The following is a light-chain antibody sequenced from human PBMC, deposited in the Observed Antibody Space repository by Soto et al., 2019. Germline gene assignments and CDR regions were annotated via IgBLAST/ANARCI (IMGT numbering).Light chain of an antibody. V-gene: IGKV3D-15*01. J-gene: IGKJ5*01. CDR3: QQHNQWPIT. Sequence: EIWMTQSPATLSVSPGETASLSCRASQSAGNFLAWYQRKPGQAPRLLIYYISTRATGIPARFSGSGSGTEFALTINSLQSEDSAVYYCQQHNQWPITFGQGTRLEIK. CDR1: QSAGNF. CDR2: YIS.